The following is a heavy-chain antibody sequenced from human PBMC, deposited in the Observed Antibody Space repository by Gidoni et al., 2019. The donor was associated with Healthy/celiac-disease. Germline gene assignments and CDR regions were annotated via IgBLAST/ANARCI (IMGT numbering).Heavy chain of an antibody. D-gene: IGHD3-22*01. CDR3: ARDLSITMIGNDVVGAFDI. CDR1: GGTFSRYA. V-gene: IGHV1-69*01. J-gene: IGHJ3*02. Sequence: QVQLVQSGAEVKKPGSSVKVSCKASGGTFSRYAIRWVGQAPGTGLEGMGGIIPIFGTANYAQKFQGRVTITADESTSTAYMELSSLRSEDTAVYYCARDLSITMIGNDVVGAFDIWGQGTMVTVSS. CDR2: IIPIFGTA.